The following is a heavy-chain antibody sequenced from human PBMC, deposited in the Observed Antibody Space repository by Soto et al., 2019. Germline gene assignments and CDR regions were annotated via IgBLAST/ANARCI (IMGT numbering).Heavy chain of an antibody. CDR3: ARMDIVLMVYAVY. CDR2: ISAYNGNT. D-gene: IGHD2-8*01. V-gene: IGHV1-18*01. CDR1: GYTFTSYG. J-gene: IGHJ4*02. Sequence: ASVKVSCKASGYTFTSYGISWVRQAPGQGLEWMGWISAYNGNTNYAQKLQGRVTMTTDTSTSTAYMELSGLRSDDTAAYYFARMDIVLMVYAVYWGQGTLVTVSS.